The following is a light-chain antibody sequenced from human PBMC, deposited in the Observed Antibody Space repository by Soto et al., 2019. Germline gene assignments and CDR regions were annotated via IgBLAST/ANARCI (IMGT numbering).Light chain of an antibody. V-gene: IGLV2-14*01. CDR2: DVS. J-gene: IGLJ1*01. Sequence: SALTQPASVSGSPGQSITISCTGTSSDVGGSNYVSWYQQHPGKAPKLMIYDVSNRPSGVSNRFSGSKSGNTASLTISGLQAEDEADYYCGSYTSSSTLYVFGTGTKVTVL. CDR3: GSYTSSSTLYV. CDR1: SSDVGGSNY.